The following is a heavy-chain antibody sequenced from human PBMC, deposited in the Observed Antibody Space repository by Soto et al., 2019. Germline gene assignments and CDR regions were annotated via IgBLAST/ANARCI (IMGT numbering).Heavy chain of an antibody. CDR3: ARDLPLAYYYDSSGSKGVAWFDP. Sequence: GGSLRLSCAASGFTFSSYSMNWVRQAPGKGLEWVSYISSSSSTIYYADSVKGRFTISRDNVKNSLYLQMNSLRDEDTAVYYCARDLPLAYYYDSSGSKGVAWFDPWGQGTLVTVSS. V-gene: IGHV3-48*02. CDR2: ISSSSSTI. D-gene: IGHD3-22*01. J-gene: IGHJ5*02. CDR1: GFTFSSYS.